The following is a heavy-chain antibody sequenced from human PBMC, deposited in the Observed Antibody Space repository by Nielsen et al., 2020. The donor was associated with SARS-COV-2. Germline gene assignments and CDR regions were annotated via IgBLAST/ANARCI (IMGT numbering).Heavy chain of an antibody. CDR1: ENTFTDRY. V-gene: IGHV1-45*01. CDR3: ATARDFYAALDV. J-gene: IGHJ6*02. D-gene: IGHD2/OR15-2a*01. CDR2: VAPFNGNT. Sequence: SVKVSCKASENTFTDRYVHWVRQAPGQGLEWMAWVAPFNGNTKYAQQLQDRVTVTKDRSLRTVYMELSSLKIEDTGTYYCATARDFYAALDVWGQGTAVTVSS.